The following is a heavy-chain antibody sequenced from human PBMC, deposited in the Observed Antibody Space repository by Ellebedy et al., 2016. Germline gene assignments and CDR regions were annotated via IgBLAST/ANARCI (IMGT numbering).Heavy chain of an antibody. CDR1: GFTFNIAG. Sequence: GGSLRLXCAASGFTFNIAGMTWVRQAPGKGLEWVATIVFSGTATYYSDSVKGRFIISRDNAKNSLFLQMNSLRVEDTAVYYCARDGSEWSRDLWGQGTLVTVSS. CDR3: ARDGSEWSRDL. CDR2: IVFSGTAT. V-gene: IGHV3-21*01. J-gene: IGHJ5*02. D-gene: IGHD3-3*01.